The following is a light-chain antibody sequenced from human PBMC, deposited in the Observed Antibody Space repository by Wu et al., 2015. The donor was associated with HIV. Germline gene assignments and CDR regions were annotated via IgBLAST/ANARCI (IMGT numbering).Light chain of an antibody. CDR3: QQSYSTPFT. Sequence: DIQMTQSPSSLSASVGDRVTITRRASQSISRYLKWYQQKPGKAPKLLIYAASSLQSGVPSRFSGSGSGTDFTLTISSLQPEDFATYYCQQSYSTPFTFGRGTRLEIK. J-gene: IGKJ5*01. CDR2: AAS. V-gene: IGKV1-39*01. CDR1: QSISRY.